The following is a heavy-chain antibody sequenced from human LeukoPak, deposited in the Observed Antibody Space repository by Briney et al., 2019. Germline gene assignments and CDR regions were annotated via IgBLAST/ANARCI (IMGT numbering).Heavy chain of an antibody. D-gene: IGHD3-10*01. Sequence: SVKLSCKASGGTFSSYAISWGRQASGQGLECMVGIIPIFGTGNYAQKFQGRVTITTDESTSTAYMELSSLRSEDTAVYYCALGETIGYFVDYWGQGTLVTVSS. V-gene: IGHV1-69*05. CDR1: GGTFSSYA. CDR3: ALGETIGYFVDY. J-gene: IGHJ4*02. CDR2: IIPIFGTG.